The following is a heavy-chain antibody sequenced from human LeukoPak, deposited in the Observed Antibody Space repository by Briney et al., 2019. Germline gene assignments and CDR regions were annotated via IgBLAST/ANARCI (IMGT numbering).Heavy chain of an antibody. D-gene: IGHD3-16*01. J-gene: IGHJ4*02. CDR1: EFTFSSSW. Sequence: GGSLTLSCAASEFTFSSSWMKWVRQAPGKGLESVAVIKEDGSEKYYVDSVKGRFAISRDNAKNSLYLQMNNVRAEDTAVYFCAANTQSGYWGQGALVTVSS. CDR3: AANTQSGY. V-gene: IGHV3-7*05. CDR2: IKEDGSEK.